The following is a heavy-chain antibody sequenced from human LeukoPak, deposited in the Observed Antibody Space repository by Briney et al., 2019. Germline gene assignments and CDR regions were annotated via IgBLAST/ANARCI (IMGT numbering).Heavy chain of an antibody. CDR2: IYESGST. V-gene: IGHV4-38-2*01. CDR1: GYSISTGNY. J-gene: IGHJ4*02. Sequence: SETLSLTCAVSGYSISTGNYWGWIRQPPGKGLEYIGSIYESGSTYYHPSLKSRVTISVDTSKNQFSLKLSSVTAADTAVYYCVRHGGSGYLFDWGQGTLVTVFS. D-gene: IGHD3-22*01. CDR3: VRHGGSGYLFD.